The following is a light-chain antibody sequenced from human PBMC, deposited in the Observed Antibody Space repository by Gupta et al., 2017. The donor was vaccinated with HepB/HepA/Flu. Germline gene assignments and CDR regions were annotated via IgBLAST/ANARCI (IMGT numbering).Light chain of an antibody. J-gene: IGKJ4*01. Sequence: DIVLTQSPATLSLSPGERATLSCRASQRVGSSLAWYQQKPGQAPRLLIYDASNRATGIPARFSGSGSGTDFTLTISSLEPEDFAVYYCQQRSNWPPLTFGGGTKVEIK. CDR2: DAS. V-gene: IGKV3-11*01. CDR3: QQRSNWPPLT. CDR1: QRVGSS.